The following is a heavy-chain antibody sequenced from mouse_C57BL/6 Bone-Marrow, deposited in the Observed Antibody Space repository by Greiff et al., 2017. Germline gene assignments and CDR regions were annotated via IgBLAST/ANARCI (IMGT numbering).Heavy chain of an antibody. V-gene: IGHV1-55*01. J-gene: IGHJ1*03. D-gene: IGHD2-5*01. Sequence: QVQLQQPGAELVKPGASVKMSCKASGYTFTSYWITWVKQRPGQGLEWIGDIDPGSGSTNYNEKFKSKATLTVDTSSSTAYMQLSSLTSEDSAVYYCARPYCSNYWDFDVWGTGTTVTVSS. CDR1: GYTFTSYW. CDR2: IDPGSGST. CDR3: ARPYCSNYWDFDV.